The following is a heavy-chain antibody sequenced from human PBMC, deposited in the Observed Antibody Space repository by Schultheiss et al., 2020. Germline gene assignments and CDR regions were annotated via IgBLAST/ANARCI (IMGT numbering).Heavy chain of an antibody. Sequence: SVKVSCKASGGTFSSYTISWVRQAPGQGLEWMGRIIPILGIANYAQKFQGRVTITADKSTSTAYMELSSLRSEDTAVYYCARDPGDSSGLSAFDIWGQGTMVSVSS. CDR2: IIPILGIA. CDR3: ARDPGDSSGLSAFDI. D-gene: IGHD3-22*01. V-gene: IGHV1-69*04. CDR1: GGTFSSYT. J-gene: IGHJ3*02.